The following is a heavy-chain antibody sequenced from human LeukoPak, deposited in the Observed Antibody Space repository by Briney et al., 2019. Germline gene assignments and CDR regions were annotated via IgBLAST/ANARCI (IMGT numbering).Heavy chain of an antibody. V-gene: IGHV3-11*01. D-gene: IGHD6-13*01. Sequence: GGSLRLSCAAPGFTFSDYYMSWIRQAPGKGLEWVSYISSSGSTIYYADSVKGRFTISRDNAKTSLYLQMNSLRAEDTAVYYCAREGYSNPFDYWGQGTLVTVSS. CDR3: AREGYSNPFDY. J-gene: IGHJ4*02. CDR1: GFTFSDYY. CDR2: ISSSGSTI.